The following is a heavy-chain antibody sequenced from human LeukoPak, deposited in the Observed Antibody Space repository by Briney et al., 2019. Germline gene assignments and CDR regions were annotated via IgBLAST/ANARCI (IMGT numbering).Heavy chain of an antibody. CDR1: GDSISSYY. D-gene: IGHD2-15*01. V-gene: IGHV4-4*07. CDR2: IYTGGST. J-gene: IGHJ4*02. CDR3: ARAGHCSGGPCYPYLDY. Sequence: SETLSLTCTVSGDSISSYYWSWIRQPAGKGLEWIGRIYTGGSTKYNPSLKSRVTMSVDTSKNHFSLKLSSVTASDTAVYYCARAGHCSGGPCYPYLDYWGQGALVTVSS.